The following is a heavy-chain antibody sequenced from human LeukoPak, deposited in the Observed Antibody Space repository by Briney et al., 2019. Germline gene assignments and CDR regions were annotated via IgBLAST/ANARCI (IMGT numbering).Heavy chain of an antibody. CDR1: GITVSNYA. CDR3: AKRGIVIRGILIIGFHKEAYYFDY. CDR2: ISGNAGGT. V-gene: IGHV3-23*01. Sequence: GGSLRLSCVVSGITVSNYAINWVRQAPGKGLEWVSGISGNAGGTKYADSVKGRFTISRDNSLNTVYLQMNSLRAEDTAVYFCAKRGIVIRGILIIGFHKEAYYFDYWGQGILVTVSS. D-gene: IGHD3-10*01. J-gene: IGHJ4*02.